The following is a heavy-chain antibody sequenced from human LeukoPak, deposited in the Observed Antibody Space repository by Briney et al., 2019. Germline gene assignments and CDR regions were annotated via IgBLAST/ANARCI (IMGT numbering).Heavy chain of an antibody. Sequence: GGSLRLSCATSQFKFNDFGMTWVRQAPGKGLEWVSSISGNGGSTQYADSVQGRFAISRDNSKNTLYLQMNSLRAEDTAVYYCAKDPNGDYIGTFDIWGQGTMVTVSS. V-gene: IGHV3-23*01. CDR2: ISGNGGST. D-gene: IGHD4-17*01. CDR1: QFKFNDFG. J-gene: IGHJ3*02. CDR3: AKDPNGDYIGTFDI.